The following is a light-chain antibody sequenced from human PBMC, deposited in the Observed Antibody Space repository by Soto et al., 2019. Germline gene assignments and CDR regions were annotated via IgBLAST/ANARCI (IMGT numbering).Light chain of an antibody. J-gene: IGKJ4*01. V-gene: IGKV1-9*01. CDR2: LAS. CDR3: QSLNRFPHS. CDR1: QDISSY. Sequence: IQLTQSPSSLSASVGDRGTITCRASQDISSYLAWYQQKPGKAPKLLIYLASTLHSGVPSSFSGSGSGTDFSLTISSLQPEDAATYYCQSLNRFPHSFGGGTKGDIK.